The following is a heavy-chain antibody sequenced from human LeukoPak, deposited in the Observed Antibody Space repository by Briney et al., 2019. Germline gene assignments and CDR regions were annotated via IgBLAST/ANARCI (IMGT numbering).Heavy chain of an antibody. CDR2: IYYSGST. D-gene: IGHD3-10*01. CDR1: GGSISSSSYY. CDR3: ARQRGGPTMVRGVIDY. V-gene: IGHV4-39*07. J-gene: IGHJ4*02. Sequence: SETLSLTCTVSGGSISSSSYYWGWIRQPPGKGLEWIGSIYYSGSTYYNPSLKSRVTISVDTSKNQFSLKLSSVTAADTAVYYCARQRGGPTMVRGVIDYWGQGTLVTVSS.